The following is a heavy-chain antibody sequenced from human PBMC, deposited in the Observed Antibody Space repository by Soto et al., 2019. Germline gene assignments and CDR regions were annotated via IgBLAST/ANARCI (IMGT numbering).Heavy chain of an antibody. V-gene: IGHV4-39*01. Sequence: PSETLSLTCTVSGGSISSSSYYWGWIRQPPGKGLEWIGSIYYSGSTYYNPSLKSRVTISVDTSKNQFSLKLSSVTAADTAVYYCARSPRWELPPDHSYYYGMDVWGQGTTVTVSS. CDR2: IYYSGST. J-gene: IGHJ6*02. CDR1: GGSISSSSYY. CDR3: ARSPRWELPPDHSYYYGMDV. D-gene: IGHD1-26*01.